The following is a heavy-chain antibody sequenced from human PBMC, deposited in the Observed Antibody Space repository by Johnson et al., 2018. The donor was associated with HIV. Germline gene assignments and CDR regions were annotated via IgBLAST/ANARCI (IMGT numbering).Heavy chain of an antibody. Sequence: VQLVESGGGLVQPGRSLRLSCAASGFTFDDYAMHWVRQAPGKGLEWVSGISWNSGSIGYADSVKGRFTISRDNAKNSMYLQMNSLRAEDTALYYCAKDVGYCSGGSCFTRGAFDIWGQGTMVTVSS. D-gene: IGHD2-15*01. V-gene: IGHV3-9*01. CDR3: AKDVGYCSGGSCFTRGAFDI. CDR2: ISWNSGSI. CDR1: GFTFDDYA. J-gene: IGHJ3*02.